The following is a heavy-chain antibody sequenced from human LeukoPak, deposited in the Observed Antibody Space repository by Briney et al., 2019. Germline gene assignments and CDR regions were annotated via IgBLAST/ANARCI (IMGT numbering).Heavy chain of an antibody. CDR3: ARDLEWPFEAY. V-gene: IGHV1-69*04. J-gene: IGHJ4*02. CDR2: IIPILGIA. CDR1: GGTFSSYA. Sequence: ASVKVSCKASGGTFSSYAISWVRQAPGQGLERMGRIIPILGIANYAQKFQGRVTITADKSTSTAYMELSSLRSEDTAVYYCARDLEWPFEAYWGQGTLVTVSS. D-gene: IGHD3-3*01.